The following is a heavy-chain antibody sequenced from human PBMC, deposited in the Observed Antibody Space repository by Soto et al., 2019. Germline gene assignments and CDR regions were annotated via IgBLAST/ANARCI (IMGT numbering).Heavy chain of an antibody. CDR1: GGTFSSYA. D-gene: IGHD5-12*01. V-gene: IGHV1-69*01. CDR2: IIPIFGTA. CDR3: ASSKVGSPRLVYYYYYGMDV. J-gene: IGHJ6*02. Sequence: QVQLVQSGAEVKKPGSSVKVSCKASGGTFSSYAISWVRQAPGQGLEWMGGIIPIFGTANYAQKFQGRVTIAADESTSTAYVELSSLRAEDTAVYYCASSKVGSPRLVYYYYYGMDVWGQGTTVTVSS.